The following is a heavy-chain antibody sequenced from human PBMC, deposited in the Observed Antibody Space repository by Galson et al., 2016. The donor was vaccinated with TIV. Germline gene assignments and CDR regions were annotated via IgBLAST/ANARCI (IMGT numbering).Heavy chain of an antibody. CDR2: ISGYNGNK. CDR1: GYTLSSYS. CDR3: ARVPTKTFDFWSGYDNSFCMDG. J-gene: IGHJ6*03. D-gene: IGHD3-3*01. V-gene: IGHV1-18*01. Sequence: SVKVSCKASGYTLSSYSISWVRQAPGQGLEWLGWISGYNGNKNYAQKFQGRVTMTTDTSTSTAYMELRSLRSDETAVYYCARVPTKTFDFWSGYDNSFCMDGWGKGTTVIVSS.